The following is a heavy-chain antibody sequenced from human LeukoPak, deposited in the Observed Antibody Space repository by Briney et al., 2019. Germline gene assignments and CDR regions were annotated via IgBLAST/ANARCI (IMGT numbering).Heavy chain of an antibody. CDR2: IYYSGST. D-gene: IGHD5-18*01. J-gene: IGHJ4*02. V-gene: IGHV4-59*08. CDR3: ARHRGYSYGFDY. Sequence: PSETLSLTCTVSGGAISSYYWSWIRQPPGKGLERIGYIYYSGSTNYNPSLKSRVTISVDTSKNQFSLKLSSVTAADTAVYYCARHRGYSYGFDYWGQGTLVTVSS. CDR1: GGAISSYY.